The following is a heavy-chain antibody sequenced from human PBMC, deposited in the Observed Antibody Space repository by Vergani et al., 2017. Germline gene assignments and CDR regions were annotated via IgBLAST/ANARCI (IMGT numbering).Heavy chain of an antibody. CDR2: ISWDGGST. CDR1: GFTFDDYT. Sequence: EVQLVESGGVVVQPGGSLRLSCAASGFTFDDYTMHWVRQAPGKGLEWVSLISWDGGSTYYADSVKGRFTISRDNSKNSLYLQMNSLRTEDTALYYCAKDLVGLSVGADFGGYYYGMDVWGQGTTVTVSS. V-gene: IGHV3-43*01. CDR3: AKDLVGLSVGADFGGYYYGMDV. D-gene: IGHD3-3*01. J-gene: IGHJ6*02.